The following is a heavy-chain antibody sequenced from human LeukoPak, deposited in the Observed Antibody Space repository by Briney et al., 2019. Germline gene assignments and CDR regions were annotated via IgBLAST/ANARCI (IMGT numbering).Heavy chain of an antibody. CDR1: GYTFTDYY. D-gene: IGHD6-19*01. V-gene: IGHV1-2*02. CDR3: ARDREYSSGWSETGRDFDY. J-gene: IGHJ4*02. Sequence: GASVKVSCKASGYTFTDYYMHWVRQAPGQGLEWMGWINPNSGNTNYAQKFQGRVTMTRDTSISTAYMELSRLRSDDTAVYYCARDREYSSGWSETGRDFDYWGQGALVTVSS. CDR2: INPNSGNT.